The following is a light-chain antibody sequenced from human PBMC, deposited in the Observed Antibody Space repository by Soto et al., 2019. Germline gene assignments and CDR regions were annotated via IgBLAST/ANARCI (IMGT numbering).Light chain of an antibody. Sequence: QSALTQPRSVSGCPRQSVTISCTGTRSDVGAYNFVSWCQQHPGKAPKLMIYDVSKRPSGVPGRFSGSKSGNTASLTISGLQAEDEADYYCCSYAGSYTEVFGTGTKPTVL. CDR3: CSYAGSYTEV. CDR1: RSDVGAYNF. V-gene: IGLV2-11*01. CDR2: DVS. J-gene: IGLJ1*01.